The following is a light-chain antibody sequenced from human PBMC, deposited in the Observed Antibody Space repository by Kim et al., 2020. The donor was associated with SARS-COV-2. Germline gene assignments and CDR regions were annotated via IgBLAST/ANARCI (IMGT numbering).Light chain of an antibody. CDR2: ENS. CDR3: ASWDSNLSALL. CDR1: DSNIGNNY. V-gene: IGLV1-51*01. Sequence: QSELTQPPSVSAAPGQKVTISCSGGDSNIGNNYVSWYQHISGTAPKLLIYENSKRPSAIPDRFSASKSGTSAALDITGLLTGDEADYYCASWDSNLSALLFGGGTKVTVL. J-gene: IGLJ2*01.